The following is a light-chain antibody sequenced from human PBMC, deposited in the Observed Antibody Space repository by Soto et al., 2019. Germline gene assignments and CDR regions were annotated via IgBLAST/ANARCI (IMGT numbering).Light chain of an antibody. CDR3: QSYDSCLSGYV. CDR1: SSNLRASYD. CDR2: YKT. J-gene: IGLJ1*01. V-gene: IGLV1-40*01. Sequence: QSVLTQPPSVSGAPGQMVTITCTGRSSNLRASYDVHWYHQLRGMATQLLIYYKTKRPSGVPYRFSGSDSGSSASLAIFGLQAEDEADYYCQSYDSCLSGYVFGTGTKATVL.